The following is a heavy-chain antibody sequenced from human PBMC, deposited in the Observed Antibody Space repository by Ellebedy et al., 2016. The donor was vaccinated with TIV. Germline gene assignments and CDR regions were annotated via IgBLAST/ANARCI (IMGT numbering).Heavy chain of an antibody. J-gene: IGHJ4*02. Sequence: GGSLRLXXAASGFTFSSYSMNWVRQAPGKGLEWVSSISSSSSYIYYADSVKGRFTISRDNAKNSLYLQMNSLRAEDTAVYYCASSGIAVVFGLTDYFDYWGQGTLVTVSS. CDR3: ASSGIAVVFGLTDYFDY. V-gene: IGHV3-21*01. CDR1: GFTFSSYS. CDR2: ISSSSSYI. D-gene: IGHD6-19*01.